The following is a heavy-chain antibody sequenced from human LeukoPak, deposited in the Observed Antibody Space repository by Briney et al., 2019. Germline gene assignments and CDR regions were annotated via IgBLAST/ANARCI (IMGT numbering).Heavy chain of an antibody. CDR3: ARGRLFIVVVPAAPHYYYGMDV. D-gene: IGHD2-2*01. CDR1: EGTFSSYA. Sequence: SVKVSCKASEGTFSSYAISWVRQAPGQGLEWMGGIIPIFGTANYAQKFQGRVTITADESTSTAYMELSSLRSEDTAVYYCARGRLFIVVVPAAPHYYYGMDVWGKGTTVTVSS. J-gene: IGHJ6*04. CDR2: IIPIFGTA. V-gene: IGHV1-69*01.